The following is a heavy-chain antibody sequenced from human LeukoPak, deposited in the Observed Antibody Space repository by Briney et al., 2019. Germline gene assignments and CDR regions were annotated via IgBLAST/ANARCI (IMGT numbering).Heavy chain of an antibody. V-gene: IGHV3-30*03. CDR1: GFTFSNFW. D-gene: IGHD3-16*01. J-gene: IGHJ4*02. CDR3: ARDGGSGADY. CDR2: ISYDGSNK. Sequence: GGSLRLSCAASGFTFSNFWMHWVRQAPGKGLEWVAVISYDGSNKYYADSVKGRFTISRDNSKNTLYLQMNSLRAEDTAVYYCARDGGSGADYWGQGTLVSVSS.